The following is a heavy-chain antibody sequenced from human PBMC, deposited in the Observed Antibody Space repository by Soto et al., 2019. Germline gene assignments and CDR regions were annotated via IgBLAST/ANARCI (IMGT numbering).Heavy chain of an antibody. Sequence: SVKVSCKASGYTFTSYAIHWVRQAPGQRLEWMGRIIPILGIANYAQKFQGRITITADKSTSTAYMELSSLRSEDTAVYYCARALSYASSGYNPRPYWYFDLWGRGTLVTVSS. J-gene: IGHJ2*01. D-gene: IGHD3-22*01. CDR1: GYTFTSYA. CDR3: ARALSYASSGYNPRPYWYFDL. V-gene: IGHV1-69*04. CDR2: IIPILGIA.